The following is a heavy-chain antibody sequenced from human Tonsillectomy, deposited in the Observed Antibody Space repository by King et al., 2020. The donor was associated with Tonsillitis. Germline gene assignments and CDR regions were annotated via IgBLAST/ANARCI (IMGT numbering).Heavy chain of an antibody. CDR2: IDPENSET. CDR3: ARSGSYSYGFDY. V-gene: IGHV1-69-2*01. J-gene: IGHJ4*02. D-gene: IGHD5-18*01. Sequence: QLVQSGAEVKKPGATVKISCKVSGYTFTDYYIHWVPQAPGKGLEWMGLIDPENSETMYTEKFQGTVTITADTSTDTAYMEVSSLRSEDTAVYYCARSGSYSYGFDYWGKGTLVTVSS. CDR1: GYTFTDYY.